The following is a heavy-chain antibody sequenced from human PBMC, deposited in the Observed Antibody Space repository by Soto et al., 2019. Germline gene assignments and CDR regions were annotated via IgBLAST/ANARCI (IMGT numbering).Heavy chain of an antibody. CDR1: GFSFTTYG. J-gene: IGHJ4*02. CDR3: VKRCGASWNDEDY. V-gene: IGHV3-64D*06. D-gene: IGHD1-1*01. Sequence: EVQLVESGGGLVQPGGSLRLSCSASGFSFTTYGMHWVRQAPGKGLEYVSAIRSDGGSTYYADSVKGRFTISRDNSKNVLYLQMSSLRPEDTAVYYCVKRCGASWNDEDYWGQGTLVTVSS. CDR2: IRSDGGST.